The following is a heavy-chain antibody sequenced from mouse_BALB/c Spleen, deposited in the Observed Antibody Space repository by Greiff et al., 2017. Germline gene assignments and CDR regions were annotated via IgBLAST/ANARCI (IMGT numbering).Heavy chain of an antibody. Sequence: QVQLQQSGAELMKPGASVKISCKATGYTFSSYWIEWVKQRPGHGLEWIGEILPGSGSTNYNEKFKGKATFTADTSSNTAYMQLSSPTSEDSAVYYCARWGTTVVAMDAMDYWGQGTSVTVSS. CDR3: ARWGTTVVAMDAMDY. CDR1: GYTFSSYW. D-gene: IGHD1-1*01. CDR2: ILPGSGST. J-gene: IGHJ4*01. V-gene: IGHV1-9*01.